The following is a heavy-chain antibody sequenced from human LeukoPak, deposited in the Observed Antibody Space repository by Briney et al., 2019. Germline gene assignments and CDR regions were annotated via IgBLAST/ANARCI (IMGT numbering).Heavy chain of an antibody. J-gene: IGHJ2*01. CDR2: ISWNTASI. D-gene: IGHD3-22*01. V-gene: IGHV3-9*01. CDR3: AKSPYYYDSSGYYLKWYFDL. Sequence: GGSLTLSCAASGLTFDDSAMHWVRQAPAKGLEWVSGISWNTASIAYADSVKGRFTISRDNAKNSLYLQMNSLRAEDTAFYYCAKSPYYYDSSGYYLKWYFDLWGRGTLVTVSS. CDR1: GLTFDDSA.